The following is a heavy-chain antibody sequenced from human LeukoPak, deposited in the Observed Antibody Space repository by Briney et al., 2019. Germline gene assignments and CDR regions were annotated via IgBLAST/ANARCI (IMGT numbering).Heavy chain of an antibody. J-gene: IGHJ4*02. V-gene: IGHV1-8*01. CDR2: MNPNSGNT. D-gene: IGHD3-9*01. CDR1: GYTFTSYD. CDR3: ARDPLRAYYDILTGTQGNYFDY. Sequence: ASVKVSCKASGYTFTSYDINWVRQATGQGLEWMGWMNPNSGNTGYAQKFQGRVTMTRNTSISTAYMELRSLRSDDTAVYYCARDPLRAYYDILTGTQGNYFDYWGQGTLVTVSS.